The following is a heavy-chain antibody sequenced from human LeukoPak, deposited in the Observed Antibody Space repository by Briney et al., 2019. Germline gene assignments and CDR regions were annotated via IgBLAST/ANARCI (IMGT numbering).Heavy chain of an antibody. Sequence: PSETLSLTCAVSGYSISSGYYWGWIRQPPGKGLEWIGSIYHSGSTYYNPSLKSRVTISVDTSKNQFSLKLSSVTAADTAVYYCARVSCDSSGYYYYYYYYYMDVWGKGTTVTVSS. CDR1: GYSISSGYY. CDR3: ARVSCDSSGYYYYYYYYYMDV. D-gene: IGHD3-22*01. J-gene: IGHJ6*03. CDR2: IYHSGST. V-gene: IGHV4-38-2*01.